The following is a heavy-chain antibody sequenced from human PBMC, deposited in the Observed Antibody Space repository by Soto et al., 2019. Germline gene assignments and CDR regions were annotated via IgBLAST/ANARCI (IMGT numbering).Heavy chain of an antibody. V-gene: IGHV1-58*01. J-gene: IGHJ6*02. Sequence: SVKVSCKASGFTFTSSAVQWVRQARGQRREWIGWIVVGSGNTNYAQKFQERVTITRDMYTSTAYMELSSLSSEDTAVYYCAADSSTYYDFWSGYHRRYYYGMDVWGQGTTVTVSS. CDR2: IVVGSGNT. D-gene: IGHD3-3*01. CDR1: GFTFTSSA. CDR3: AADSSTYYDFWSGYHRRYYYGMDV.